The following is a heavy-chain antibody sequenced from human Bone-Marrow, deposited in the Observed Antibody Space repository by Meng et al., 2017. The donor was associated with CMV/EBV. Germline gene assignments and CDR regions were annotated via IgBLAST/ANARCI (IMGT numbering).Heavy chain of an antibody. CDR1: GYTFTSYA. CDR2: IIPIFGTA. J-gene: IGHJ6*02. Sequence: SVKVSCKASGYTFTSYAISWVRQAPGQGLEWMGGIIPIFGTANNAQKFQGRVTITTDESTNTAYMELSSLRSEDTAVYYCVKEARGPYGMDVWGQGTTVTISS. D-gene: IGHD3-10*01. CDR3: VKEARGPYGMDV. V-gene: IGHV1-69*05.